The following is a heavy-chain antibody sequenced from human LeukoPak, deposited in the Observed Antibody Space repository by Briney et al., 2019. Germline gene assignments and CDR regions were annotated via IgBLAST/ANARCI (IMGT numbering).Heavy chain of an antibody. V-gene: IGHV3-48*01. Sequence: PGGSLRLSCAASGFTFSYYAMSWVRQAPGKGLEWVSYISSSSSTIYYADSVKGRFTISRDNAKNSLYLQMNSLRAEDTAVYYCARDNRYFDYWGQGTLVTVSS. CDR1: GFTFSYYA. D-gene: IGHD1-14*01. CDR2: ISSSSSTI. J-gene: IGHJ4*02. CDR3: ARDNRYFDY.